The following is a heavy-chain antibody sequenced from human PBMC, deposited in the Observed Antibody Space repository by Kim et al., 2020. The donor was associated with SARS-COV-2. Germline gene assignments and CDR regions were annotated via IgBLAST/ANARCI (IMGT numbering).Heavy chain of an antibody. Sequence: GSTHYNPSLKSRLTISVDTSKNRFYLKVNSVTAADTAVYYCARHFGGSLDYWGQGTLVTVSS. CDR3: ARHFGGSLDY. D-gene: IGHD1-26*01. J-gene: IGHJ4*02. V-gene: IGHV4-39*01. CDR2: GST.